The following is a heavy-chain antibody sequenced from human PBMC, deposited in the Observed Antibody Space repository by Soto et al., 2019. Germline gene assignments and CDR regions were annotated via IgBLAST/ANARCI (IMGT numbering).Heavy chain of an antibody. CDR3: ATPSGVGNGPDYFDY. D-gene: IGHD2-8*01. CDR1: GYTFTGYY. Sequence: RASVKVSCKTSGYTFTGYYIHWVRQAPGQGLEWMGWINPNSGGTNYAQKFQGRVTMTRDTSISTAYMELSRLRSDDTAVYYCATPSGVGNGPDYFDYWGQGTLVTVS. J-gene: IGHJ4*02. V-gene: IGHV1-2*02. CDR2: INPNSGGT.